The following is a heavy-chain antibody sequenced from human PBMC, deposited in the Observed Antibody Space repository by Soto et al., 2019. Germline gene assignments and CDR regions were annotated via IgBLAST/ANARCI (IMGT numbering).Heavy chain of an antibody. CDR1: GGSIKSFT. V-gene: IGHV1-69*01. D-gene: IGHD1-26*01. CDR2: ITPYSATA. CDR3: ARWRGTVTSPGLMGPLVY. Sequence: GQLVQSGAEVKKPGSSVRVSCKSSGGSIKSFTISWVRQAPGQGPEWLGGITPYSATAKYAQKFQGRLTITPDESTNSAYMDLASLRSDDTALYYWARWRGTVTSPGLMGPLVYWGQGTLVTVSS. J-gene: IGHJ4*02.